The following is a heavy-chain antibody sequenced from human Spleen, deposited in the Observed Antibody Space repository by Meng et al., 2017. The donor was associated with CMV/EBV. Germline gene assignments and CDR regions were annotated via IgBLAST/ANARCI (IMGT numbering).Heavy chain of an antibody. CDR3: ANNGGLAGRLLYY. V-gene: IGHV3-11*04. D-gene: IGHD2-15*01. CDR1: RFTLSDYY. CDR2: ISSGGTTI. J-gene: IGHJ4*02. Sequence: GVSLKISCAASRFTLSDYYMSWIRQAPGKVPEWVSYISSGGTTIYYADSVKARFTIARDNAKSSVYLQMNSLRAEDTALYYCANNGGLAGRLLYYWGQGTLVTVSS.